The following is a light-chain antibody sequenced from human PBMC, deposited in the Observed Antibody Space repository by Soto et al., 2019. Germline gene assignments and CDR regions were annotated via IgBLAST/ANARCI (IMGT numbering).Light chain of an antibody. CDR1: TGPVTGGHY. V-gene: IGLV7-46*01. J-gene: IGLJ1*01. CDR3: LLSFTGSRGV. CDR2: DTD. Sequence: QAVVTQEPSLTVSPGGTVTLTCASSTGPVTGGHYPYWFQQKPGQAPRTLIYDTDNRYSWTPARFSGSLLGGKGALTLSGAQPEDDAEYYCLLSFTGSRGVFGTGTKVTVL.